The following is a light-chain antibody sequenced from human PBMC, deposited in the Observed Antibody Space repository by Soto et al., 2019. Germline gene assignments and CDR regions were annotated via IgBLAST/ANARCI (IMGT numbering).Light chain of an antibody. CDR3: QSYAPAQGTSL. Sequence: SVLPKPHSVSGAHGQRVHISCTGSSSNIGAGHAVQWYQQLPGTAPKQLIHSNNNRPSGVPDRFSGSKSGTSASLAIAGLQADDEADYYCQSYAPAQGTSLFGGGTQLTVL. CDR2: SNN. CDR1: SSNIGAGHA. V-gene: IGLV1-40*01. J-gene: IGLJ2*01.